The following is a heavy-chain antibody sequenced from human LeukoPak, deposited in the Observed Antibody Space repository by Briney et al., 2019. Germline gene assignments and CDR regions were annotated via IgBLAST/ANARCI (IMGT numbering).Heavy chain of an antibody. V-gene: IGHV4-34*01. CDR1: GGSFSGYY. Sequence: PSETLSLTCAVYGGSFSGYYWSWIRQPPGKGLEWIGEINHSGSTNYNPSLKSRVTISVDTSKNQFSLELSSVTAADTAVYYCARDYGEWLVPSSWGQGTVVTVSS. CDR3: ARDYGEWLVPSS. CDR2: INHSGST. J-gene: IGHJ5*02. D-gene: IGHD6-19*01.